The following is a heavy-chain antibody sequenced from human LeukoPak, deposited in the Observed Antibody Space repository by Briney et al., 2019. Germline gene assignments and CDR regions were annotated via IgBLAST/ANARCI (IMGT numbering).Heavy chain of an antibody. V-gene: IGHV3-23*01. CDR3: AKDARGSGSYVWNWFDP. D-gene: IGHD3-10*01. Sequence: GGSLRLSCAASGFTFSSYAMSWVRQAPGKGLEWVSAISGSGGSTYYADSVKGRFTISRDNSKNTLYPQMNSLRAEDTAVYYCAKDARGSGSYVWNWFDPWGQGTLVTVSS. J-gene: IGHJ5*02. CDR2: ISGSGGST. CDR1: GFTFSSYA.